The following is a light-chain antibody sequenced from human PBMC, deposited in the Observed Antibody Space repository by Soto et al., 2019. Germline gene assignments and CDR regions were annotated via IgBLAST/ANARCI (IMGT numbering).Light chain of an antibody. V-gene: IGKV4-1*01. Sequence: DIVMTQSPDSLAVSLGERATINCKSSQSVLYSSNNKNYLAWYQQKPGQSPKLLIYWASTRESGVPDRFSGSGSGTDFTLTISSLQAEDVAVYSCQQYYTTPSFGRGTKLEIK. J-gene: IGKJ2*01. CDR1: QSVLYSSNNKNY. CDR2: WAS. CDR3: QQYYTTPS.